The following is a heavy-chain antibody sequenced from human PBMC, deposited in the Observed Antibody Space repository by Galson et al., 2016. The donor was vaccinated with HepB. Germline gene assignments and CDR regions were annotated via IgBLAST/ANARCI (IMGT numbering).Heavy chain of an antibody. D-gene: IGHD6-13*01. J-gene: IGHJ6*03. CDR1: GGTFSSHA. CDR3: ARDGPPSTWAYNYYYYMDV. CDR2: IIPMFGTA. Sequence: SVKVSCKASGGTFSSHAVSWVRQAPGQGLEWMGGIIPMFGTANYAQKFQGRVTITADESTSTAYLELGSLRSEDTAVYYCARDGPPSTWAYNYYYYMDVWGKGTTVTVSS. V-gene: IGHV1-69*13.